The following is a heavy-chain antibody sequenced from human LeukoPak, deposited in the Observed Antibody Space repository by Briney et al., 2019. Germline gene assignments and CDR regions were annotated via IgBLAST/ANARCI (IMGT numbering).Heavy chain of an antibody. CDR2: ISSRSTYI. Sequence: GGSLRLSCAASGFTFSSYSMNWVRQAPGKGLEWVSSISSRSTYIYHADSVKGRFTISRDNAKNSLFLQMNSLRAEDTAVYFCAKSTRAVMAMMDVWGKGTAVTISS. D-gene: IGHD3-16*01. V-gene: IGHV3-21*01. CDR3: AKSTRAVMAMMDV. CDR1: GFTFSSYS. J-gene: IGHJ6*04.